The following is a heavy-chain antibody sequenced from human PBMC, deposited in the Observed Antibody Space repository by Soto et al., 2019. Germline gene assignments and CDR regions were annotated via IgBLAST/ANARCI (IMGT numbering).Heavy chain of an antibody. CDR3: ARGGGMGVNDF. CDR2: IYYSGST. J-gene: IGHJ4*02. D-gene: IGHD3-16*01. CDR1: GGSISSGDYY. V-gene: IGHV4-30-4*01. Sequence: SETLSLTCTVSGGSISSGDYYWSWIRQPPGKGLEWIGYIYYSGSTYYNPSLKSRVTISVDTSKNQFSLKLSSVTAADTAMYFCARGGGMGVNDFWGQGIMVTVSS.